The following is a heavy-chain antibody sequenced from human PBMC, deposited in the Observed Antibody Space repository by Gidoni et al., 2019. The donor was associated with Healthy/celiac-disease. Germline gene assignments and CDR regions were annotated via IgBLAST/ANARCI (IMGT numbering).Heavy chain of an antibody. CDR2: IKQDGSEK. CDR3: ARDRGYCSSTSCWAHAFDI. D-gene: IGHD2-2*01. CDR1: GFPFSSYW. J-gene: IGHJ3*02. V-gene: IGHV3-7*01. Sequence: EVQLVESGGGLVQPGGPLRLSCAASGFPFSSYWMSWVRQAPGKGLEWVANIKQDGSEKYYEDSVKGRFTISRDNAKNSLYLQMNSLRAEDTAVYYCARDRGYCSSTSCWAHAFDIWGQGTMVTVSS.